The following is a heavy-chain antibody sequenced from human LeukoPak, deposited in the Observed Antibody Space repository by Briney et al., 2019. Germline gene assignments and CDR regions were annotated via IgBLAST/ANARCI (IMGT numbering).Heavy chain of an antibody. Sequence: GGSLRLSCTASAFTFSDHWMHWVRQAPGKGLEWVAIISHDGSEKSYVDSVKGRFTISRDNAKNSLYLQMNSLRAEDTAVYYCARDHWRRLDYWGQGTLVTVSS. CDR1: AFTFSDHW. CDR3: ARDHWRRLDY. D-gene: IGHD3-3*01. V-gene: IGHV3-7*03. CDR2: ISHDGSEK. J-gene: IGHJ4*02.